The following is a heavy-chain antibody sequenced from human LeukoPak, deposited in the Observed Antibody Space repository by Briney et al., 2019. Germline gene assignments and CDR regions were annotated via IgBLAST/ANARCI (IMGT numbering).Heavy chain of an antibody. D-gene: IGHD3-22*01. CDR3: VRSAFHAGSGNYYDP. CDR2: IDNAGSIT. J-gene: IGHJ5*02. V-gene: IGHV3-74*03. Sequence: GGSLRLSCAASGFTFSNYWIHWVRQAPGKGLVWVSRIDNAGSITTYADSVKGRFTISRDNAENTLYLQMNSLRVEDTAVYYCVRSAFHAGSGNYYDPWGQGTLVTVSS. CDR1: GFTFSNYW.